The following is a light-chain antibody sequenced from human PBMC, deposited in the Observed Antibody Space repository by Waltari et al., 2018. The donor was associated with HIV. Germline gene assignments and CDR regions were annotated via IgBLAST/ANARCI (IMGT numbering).Light chain of an antibody. V-gene: IGLV6-57*03. CDR3: QSFDTNNHWV. Sequence: FMLTQPHSVSESPEKTVTISCTRTSGSIASNYVQWFQQRPGKAPTTILYEDYQRPAGVPDRFSGTLDESSNSASLTISGVKTEDEADYYCQSFDTNNHWVFGGGTRLTVL. CDR1: SGSIASNY. CDR2: EDY. J-gene: IGLJ3*02.